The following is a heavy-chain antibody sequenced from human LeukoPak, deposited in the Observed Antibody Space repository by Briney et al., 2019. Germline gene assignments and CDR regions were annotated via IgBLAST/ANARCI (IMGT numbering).Heavy chain of an antibody. V-gene: IGHV3-74*01. CDR2: IASDGSST. CDR1: GFTFSSYW. Sequence: GGSLRLSCAASGFTFSSYWMNWVRQAPGKGLVWVSRIASDGSSTTFADSVKGRFSISRDNAKNTLYLQMNSLRVEDTAVYYCARGRPHGNDYWGQGTLVTVSS. CDR3: ARGRPHGNDY. D-gene: IGHD4-23*01. J-gene: IGHJ4*02.